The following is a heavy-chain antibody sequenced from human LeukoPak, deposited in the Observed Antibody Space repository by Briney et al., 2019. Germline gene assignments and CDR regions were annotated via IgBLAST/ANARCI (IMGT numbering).Heavy chain of an antibody. J-gene: IGHJ4*02. CDR1: GFTFNNYA. V-gene: IGHV3-23*01. CDR3: ARDYADYVGYFFFDY. Sequence: PGGSLSLSCAASGFTFNNYAMNWVRQAPGEGLEWVSSISGGGETTYYADSAKGRFTISRDNSQNTLYLQMNSLRAEDTAVYYCARDYADYVGYFFFDYWGQGTLVTVSS. CDR2: ISGGGETT. D-gene: IGHD4-17*01.